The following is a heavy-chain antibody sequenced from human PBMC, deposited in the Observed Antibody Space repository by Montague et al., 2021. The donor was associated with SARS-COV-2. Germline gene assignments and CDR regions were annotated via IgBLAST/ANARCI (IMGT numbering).Heavy chain of an antibody. CDR2: IDDTGTST. CDR1: GFTFRTYA. CDR3: ARGPLWETGSYYKEHYFDH. D-gene: IGHD1-26*01. V-gene: IGHV3-23*01. J-gene: IGHJ4*02. Sequence: SLRLSCAASGFTFRTYAMNWIRQAPGKGLEWVSSIDDTGTSTYYRDSVKGRFTISRDNSKNTLFLQMNSLRVEDTAVYYCARGPLWETGSYYKEHYFDHWGQGTLVTVAS.